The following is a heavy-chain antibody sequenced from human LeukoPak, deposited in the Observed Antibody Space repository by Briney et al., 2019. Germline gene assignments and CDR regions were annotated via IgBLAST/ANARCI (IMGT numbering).Heavy chain of an antibody. V-gene: IGHV4-39*01. CDR2: IYYSGRT. J-gene: IGHJ4*02. D-gene: IGHD1-1*01. CDR1: GGSISSSSFY. CDR3: ARIRYSENIDY. Sequence: SETLSLTCTVSGGSISSSSFYWGWIRQPPGKGLECIGSIYYSGRTYYNPSLKSRVSISVDTSKNQFSLKLSSVTAADTAVYYCARIRYSENIDYWGQGTLVTVSS.